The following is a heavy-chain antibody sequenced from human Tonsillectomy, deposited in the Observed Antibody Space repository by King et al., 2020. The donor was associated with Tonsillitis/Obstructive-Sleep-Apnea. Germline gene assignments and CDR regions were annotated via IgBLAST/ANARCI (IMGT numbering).Heavy chain of an antibody. Sequence: VQLQQWGAGLLKPSETLSLTCAVYGGSFSGYYWSWIRQPPGKGLEWIGEINHSGSTNYNPSLKSRVTISVDTSKNQFSLKLSSVTAADTAVYYCAKKTGLPSPFRAFDIWGQGTMVTVSS. D-gene: IGHD2-15*01. CDR2: INHSGST. CDR3: AKKTGLPSPFRAFDI. J-gene: IGHJ3*02. CDR1: GGSFSGYY. V-gene: IGHV4-34*01.